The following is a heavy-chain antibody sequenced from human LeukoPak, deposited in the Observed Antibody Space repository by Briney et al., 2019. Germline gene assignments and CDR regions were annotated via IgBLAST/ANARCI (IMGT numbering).Heavy chain of an antibody. V-gene: IGHV1-46*01. CDR1: GYTFTSYY. D-gene: IGHD3-10*01. Sequence: ASVKVSCKASGYTFTSYYMHWVRQAPGQGREWMGIINPSGGSTSYAQKFQGRVTMTRDTSTSTVYMELSSLRSEDTAVYYCAREAQLLWFGELLPQTYYFDYWGQGTLVTVSS. CDR2: INPSGGST. J-gene: IGHJ4*02. CDR3: AREAQLLWFGELLPQTYYFDY.